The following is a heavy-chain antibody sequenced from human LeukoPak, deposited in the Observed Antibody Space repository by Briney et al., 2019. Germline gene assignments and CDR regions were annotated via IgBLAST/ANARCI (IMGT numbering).Heavy chain of an antibody. V-gene: IGHV3-66*04. CDR3: ASHFRRVGWFDS. Sequence: PGGSLRLSCTVSGFSVSSNYMSWVRQAPGKGLEWVSVIYSGGTTFYADSVKGRFTISRDNPKNTLYVQMNSLRVEDTAVYYCASHFRRVGWFDSWGQGALVTVSS. CDR1: GFSVSSNY. CDR2: IYSGGTT. J-gene: IGHJ5*01.